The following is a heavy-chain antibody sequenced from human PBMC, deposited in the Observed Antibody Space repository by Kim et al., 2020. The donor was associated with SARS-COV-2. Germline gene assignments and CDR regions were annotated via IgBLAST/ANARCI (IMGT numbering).Heavy chain of an antibody. CDR3: ARNLEYCSSTSCYAGYY. CDR2: IYHSGST. J-gene: IGHJ4*01. D-gene: IGHD2-2*01. V-gene: IGHV4-38-2*02. Sequence: SETLSLTCTVSGYSISSGYYWGWIRQPPGKGLEWIGSIYHSGSTYYNPSLKSRVTISVDTSKNQFSLKLSSVTAADTAVYYCARNLEYCSSTSCYAGYY. CDR1: GYSISSGYY.